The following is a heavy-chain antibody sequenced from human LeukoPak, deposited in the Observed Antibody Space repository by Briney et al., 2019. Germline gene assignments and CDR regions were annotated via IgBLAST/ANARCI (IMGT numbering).Heavy chain of an antibody. Sequence: GGSLRLSCAASGFTFSSYGMHWVRQAPGKGLKWVAFIRYDGSNKYYGDSVQGRFTVSRDNSKNTLYLQMDNLRFEDTAVYYCARVSKPGWFDYYYMDVWGKGTTVIVSS. J-gene: IGHJ6*03. CDR2: IRYDGSNK. V-gene: IGHV3-30*02. CDR3: ARVSKPGWFDYYYMDV. CDR1: GFTFSSYG. D-gene: IGHD3-10*01.